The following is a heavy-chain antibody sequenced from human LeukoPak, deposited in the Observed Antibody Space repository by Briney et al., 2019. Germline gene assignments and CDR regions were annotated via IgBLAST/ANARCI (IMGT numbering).Heavy chain of an antibody. Sequence: GASLRLSCAASGFTFSRYAMSWVRQAPGKGLEWVSAISGSGGSAYYADSVKGRFTISRDNSKNTLYLQMNNLRAEDTAVYYCAKHYYGSGSGGDYWGQGTLVTVSS. CDR1: GFTFSRYA. CDR3: AKHYYGSGSGGDY. CDR2: ISGSGGSA. D-gene: IGHD3-10*01. V-gene: IGHV3-23*01. J-gene: IGHJ4*02.